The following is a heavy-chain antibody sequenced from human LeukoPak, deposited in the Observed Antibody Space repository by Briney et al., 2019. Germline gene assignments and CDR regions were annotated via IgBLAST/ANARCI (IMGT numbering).Heavy chain of an antibody. Sequence: AGGSLRLSCVASGFTFSNFAMTWVRQAPGKGLEWVSSISSSSSYIYYADSVKGRFTISRDNAKNSLYLQMNSLSTQDTAVYYCARDSSDGSSWYYFDYWGQGTLVTVSS. D-gene: IGHD6-13*01. CDR1: GFTFSNFA. J-gene: IGHJ4*02. V-gene: IGHV3-21*01. CDR2: ISSSSSYI. CDR3: ARDSSDGSSWYYFDY.